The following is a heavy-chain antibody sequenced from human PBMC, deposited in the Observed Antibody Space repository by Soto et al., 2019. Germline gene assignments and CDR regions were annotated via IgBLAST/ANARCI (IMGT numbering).Heavy chain of an antibody. CDR3: ARAKCSGGSCYHVLSNYYGMDV. Sequence: QVQLVQSGAEVKKPGASVKVSCKASGYTFTSYYMHWVRQAPGQGLEWMGIINPSGGSTSYAQKFQGRVTMTMDTSTSTVYMELSSLRSEDTAVYYCARAKCSGGSCYHVLSNYYGMDVWGQGTTVTVSS. D-gene: IGHD2-15*01. CDR2: INPSGGST. CDR1: GYTFTSYY. J-gene: IGHJ6*02. V-gene: IGHV1-46*01.